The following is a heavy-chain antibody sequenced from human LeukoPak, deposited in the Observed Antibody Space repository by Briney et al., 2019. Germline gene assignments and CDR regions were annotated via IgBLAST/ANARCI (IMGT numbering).Heavy chain of an antibody. CDR3: AKWELLTDAFDI. D-gene: IGHD1-26*01. CDR2: ISYDGSNK. J-gene: IGHJ3*02. V-gene: IGHV3-30*18. CDR1: GFTFSSYG. Sequence: GGSLRLSCAASGFTFSSYGMHWVRQAPGKGLEWVAVISYDGSNKYYADSVKGRFTISRDNSKNTLYLQMNSLRAEDAAVYYCAKWELLTDAFDIWGQGTMVTVSS.